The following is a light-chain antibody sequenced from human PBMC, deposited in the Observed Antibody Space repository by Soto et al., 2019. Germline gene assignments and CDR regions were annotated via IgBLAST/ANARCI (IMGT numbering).Light chain of an antibody. V-gene: IGKV1-5*03. CDR1: QTISSW. Sequence: DVQMTQSPSTLSASVGDRVTITCLASQTISSWLAWYQQKPGKAPKLLIYKASTLKSGVPTRFSGSGSGTDFTLTISSLQPEDFATYYCQQTYTTPEITFGQGTRLEI. CDR3: QQTYTTPEIT. J-gene: IGKJ5*01. CDR2: KAS.